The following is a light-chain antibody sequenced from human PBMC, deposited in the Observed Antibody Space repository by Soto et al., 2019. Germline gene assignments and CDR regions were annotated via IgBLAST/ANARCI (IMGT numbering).Light chain of an antibody. J-gene: IGKJ1*01. CDR3: QQYGSPRT. Sequence: EVVMTQSPATLPVSPWGIVTLSCRASQSVGSSYLAWYQQKPGQAPRLLIYGASSRATGIPDRFSGSGSGTDFTLTISRLEPEDFAVYYCQQYGSPRTFGQGTKVDIK. CDR2: GAS. V-gene: IGKV3-20*01. CDR1: QSVGSSY.